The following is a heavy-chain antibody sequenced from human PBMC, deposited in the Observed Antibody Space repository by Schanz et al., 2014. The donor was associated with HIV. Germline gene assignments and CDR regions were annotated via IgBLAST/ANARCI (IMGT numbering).Heavy chain of an antibody. J-gene: IGHJ4*02. CDR2: INHSGNT. Sequence: QVQLQESGPRLVKPSETLSLTCTVSGGSIRNSFWSWLRQPPGKGLQWIGKINHSGNTNYNPSLKSRVPISVDPSKNQFSLKMTSVTAADTAVYYCARSYYYDGSPLPLDSWGQGTLVTVSS. V-gene: IGHV4-59*12. CDR1: GGSIRNSF. CDR3: ARSYYYDGSPLPLDS. D-gene: IGHD3-22*01.